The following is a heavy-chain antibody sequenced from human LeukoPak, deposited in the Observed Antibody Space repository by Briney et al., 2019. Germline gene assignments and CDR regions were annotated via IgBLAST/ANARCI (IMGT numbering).Heavy chain of an antibody. Sequence: SVTVSCKASGFTFTNSAVQWVRQARGQRLEWIGWIVVGSSNTNNAQKFQERVPITRDMSTSTAYMELSSLRSEDTAVYYCAAGNWYEFDYWGQGTLFTVSS. V-gene: IGHV1-58*01. D-gene: IGHD1-1*01. J-gene: IGHJ4*02. CDR2: IVVGSSNT. CDR3: AAGNWYEFDY. CDR1: GFTFTNSA.